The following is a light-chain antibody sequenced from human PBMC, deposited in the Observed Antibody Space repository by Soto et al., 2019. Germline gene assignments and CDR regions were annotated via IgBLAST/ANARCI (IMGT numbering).Light chain of an antibody. Sequence: EIVLSHSLATPCVCLGERDTFSCRASQDVSNKLAWYQQKPGQAPSLLIYGASTRATGTPARFSGSGSGTEFTLAVSSLQSEGYAVYFCQQYIRWPLTFGGGTKVDI. V-gene: IGKV3D-15*01. CDR2: GAS. J-gene: IGKJ4*01. CDR1: QDVSNK. CDR3: QQYIRWPLT.